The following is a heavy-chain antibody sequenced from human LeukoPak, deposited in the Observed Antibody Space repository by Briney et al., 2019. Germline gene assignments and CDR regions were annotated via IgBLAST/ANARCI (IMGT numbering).Heavy chain of an antibody. CDR1: GFTLDDYA. CDR2: ISWNSGSI. J-gene: IGHJ4*02. V-gene: IGHV3-9*01. Sequence: GRSLRLSCAASGFTLDDYAMHWVRQAPGKGLEWVSGISWNSGSIGYADSVKGRFTISRDNAKNSLYLQMNSLRAEDTALYYCAKSSDVPDSVVVVPAAFDYWGQGTLVTVSS. D-gene: IGHD2-2*01. CDR3: AKSSDVPDSVVVVPAAFDY.